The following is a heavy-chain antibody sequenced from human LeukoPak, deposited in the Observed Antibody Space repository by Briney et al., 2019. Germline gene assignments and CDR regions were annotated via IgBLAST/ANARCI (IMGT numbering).Heavy chain of an antibody. CDR1: GFTFSSYA. CDR3: AKDLSVGAAAGRFDY. J-gene: IGHJ4*02. Sequence: GGSLRLSCAASGFTFSSYAMSWVRQAPGKGLEWVSEISGSGGSTYYADSVKGRFTISRDNSKNTLYLQMNSLRAEDTAVYYCAKDLSVGAAAGRFDYWGQGTLVTVSS. D-gene: IGHD6-13*01. CDR2: ISGSGGST. V-gene: IGHV3-23*01.